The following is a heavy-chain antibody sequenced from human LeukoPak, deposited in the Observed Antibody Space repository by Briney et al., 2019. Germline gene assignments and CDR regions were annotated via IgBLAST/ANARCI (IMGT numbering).Heavy chain of an antibody. CDR2: IKQDGSEK. CDR3: ARETEMANLDY. Sequence: GGSLRLSCTASGFTFSSYWMNWVRQAPGKGLEWVANIKQDGSEKYYVDSVKGRFTISRDNAKKSLYLQMNSLRAEDTAEYYCARETEMANLDYWGQGTLVTVSS. J-gene: IGHJ4*02. CDR1: GFTFSSYW. D-gene: IGHD5-24*01. V-gene: IGHV3-7*04.